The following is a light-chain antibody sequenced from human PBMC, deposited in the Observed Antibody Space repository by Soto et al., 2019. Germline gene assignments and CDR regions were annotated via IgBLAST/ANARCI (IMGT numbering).Light chain of an antibody. Sequence: DIQLTQSPSSLSASVGDRVTTTCRASQGIRDDLGWYQQKAGEAPKRLIYAASSLHSGVPSRFSGSGSGTEFTLTISSLQPEDFATYYCLQYRSFPRTFGQATKVDIK. CDR2: AAS. J-gene: IGKJ1*01. V-gene: IGKV1-17*01. CDR1: QGIRDD. CDR3: LQYRSFPRT.